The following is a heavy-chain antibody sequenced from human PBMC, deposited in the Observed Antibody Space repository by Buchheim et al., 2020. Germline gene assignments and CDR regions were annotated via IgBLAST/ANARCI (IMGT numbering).Heavy chain of an antibody. CDR2: IYPGDSDT. J-gene: IGHJ5*02. V-gene: IGHV5-51*01. Sequence: EVQLVQSGAEVKKPGESLKISCKGSGYTFTSYWIAWVRQMPGKGLEWMGVIYPGDSDTRYSPSFQGKVTISADKSISTAYLQWSSLKASDNAVYYCTRLGTWAWPGWFDPWGQGTL. CDR3: TRLGTWAWPGWFDP. D-gene: IGHD1-26*01. CDR1: GYTFTSYW.